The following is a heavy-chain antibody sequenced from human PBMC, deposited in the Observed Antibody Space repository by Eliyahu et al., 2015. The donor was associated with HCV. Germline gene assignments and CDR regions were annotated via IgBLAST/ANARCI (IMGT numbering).Heavy chain of an antibody. CDR2: ISSSSSTI. CDR3: ARGEQLVVNWFDP. Sequence: EVQLVESGGGLVQPGGSLRLSCAASGFTFSSYSMNWVRXAPGKGLEWVSYISSSSSTIYYADSVKGRFTISRDNAKNSLYLQMNSLRAEDTAVYYCARGEQLVVNWFDPWGQGTLVTVSS. V-gene: IGHV3-48*01. J-gene: IGHJ5*02. D-gene: IGHD6-6*01. CDR1: GFTFSSYS.